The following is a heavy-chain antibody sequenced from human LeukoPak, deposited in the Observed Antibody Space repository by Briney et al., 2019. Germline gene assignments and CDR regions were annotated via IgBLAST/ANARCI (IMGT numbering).Heavy chain of an antibody. Sequence: SETLSLTCTVSGGSISSYYWSWLRQPAGKGLEWIGEINHSGSTNYNPSLKSRVTISVDTSKNQFSLKLSSVTAADTAVYYCARVKTGATITMVRGVRAHNWFDPWGQGTLVTVSS. J-gene: IGHJ5*02. CDR2: INHSGST. D-gene: IGHD3-10*01. CDR3: ARVKTGATITMVRGVRAHNWFDP. CDR1: GGSISSYY. V-gene: IGHV4-34*01.